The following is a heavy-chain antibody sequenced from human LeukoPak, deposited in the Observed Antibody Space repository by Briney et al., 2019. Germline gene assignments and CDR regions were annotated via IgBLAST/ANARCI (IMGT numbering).Heavy chain of an antibody. J-gene: IGHJ5*02. CDR3: AREDGYRYES. CDR2: INPNSGGT. V-gene: IGHV1-2*02. D-gene: IGHD5-18*01. Sequence: RASVKVSCKASGYTFTGYYMHWVRQAPGQGLEWMGWINPNSGGTNYAQKFQGRVTMTRDTSISTACMELSGLRSDDTAVYYCAREDGYRYESWGQGALVTVSS. CDR1: GYTFTGYY.